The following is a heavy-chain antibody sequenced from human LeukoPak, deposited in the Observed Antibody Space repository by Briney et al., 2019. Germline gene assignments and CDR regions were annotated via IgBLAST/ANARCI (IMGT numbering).Heavy chain of an antibody. Sequence: PGGSLRLSCAASGLNLNNFAMSRVRQAPGKGPEWLSAMTGPADTTYYADSVKGRFTISRDYSKSMVYLQKNSLRAENTAKYYGAKGAEIDHWGQGTLVTVSS. J-gene: IGHJ4*02. V-gene: IGHV3-23*01. CDR3: AKGAEIDH. CDR1: GLNLNNFA. CDR2: MTGPADTT.